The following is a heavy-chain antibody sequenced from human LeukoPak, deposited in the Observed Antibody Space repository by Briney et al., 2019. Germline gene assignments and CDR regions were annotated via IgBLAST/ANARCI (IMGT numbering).Heavy chain of an antibody. D-gene: IGHD3-9*01. CDR3: AREGGILTGYSLDY. J-gene: IGHJ4*02. V-gene: IGHV3-64*01. CDR1: GFTFSSYA. CDR2: ISSNGGST. Sequence: GGSLRLSCAASGFTFSSYAMHWVRQAPGKGLEYVSAISSNGGSTYYANSVKGRFTISRDNSKNTLYLQMGSLRAEDMAVYYCAREGGILTGYSLDYWGQGTLVTVSS.